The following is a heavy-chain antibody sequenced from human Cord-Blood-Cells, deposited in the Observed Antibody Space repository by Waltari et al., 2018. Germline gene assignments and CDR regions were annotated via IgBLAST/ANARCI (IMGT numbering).Heavy chain of an antibody. Sequence: QVQLQQWGAGLLKLSETLSLTCAVYGGSFSGYYWSWIRQPPGKGLEWIGEINHSGSTNYNQSIKSRVTISVYTSKNQFSLKLSSVTAADTAVYYCARGHPQWELYYFDYWGQGTLVTVSS. CDR3: ARGHPQWELYYFDY. J-gene: IGHJ4*02. V-gene: IGHV4-34*01. CDR2: INHSGST. CDR1: GGSFSGYY. D-gene: IGHD1-26*01.